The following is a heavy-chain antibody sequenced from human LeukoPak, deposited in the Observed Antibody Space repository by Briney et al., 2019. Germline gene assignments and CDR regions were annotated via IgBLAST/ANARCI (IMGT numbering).Heavy chain of an antibody. CDR2: ITANTRGSIA. CDR3: ARGGYFSFDY. D-gene: IGHD2/OR15-2a*01. CDR1: GFSFSTYD. V-gene: IGHV3-23*01. Sequence: GGSLRLSCVTSGFSFSTYDMSWVRQAPGKGLEWVSGITANTRGSIAYYADSVKGRFTISRDSSKDTLYLQMNSLRAEDTAVYFCARGGYFSFDYWGQGTLVTVSS. J-gene: IGHJ4*02.